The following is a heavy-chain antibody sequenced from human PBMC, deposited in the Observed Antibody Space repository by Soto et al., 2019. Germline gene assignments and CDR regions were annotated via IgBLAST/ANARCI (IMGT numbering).Heavy chain of an antibody. J-gene: IGHJ6*02. Sequence: SVKVSCKAAGYTFTGYYMHWVRQAPGQGLEWMGWINPNSGGTNYAQKFQGWVTMTRDTSISTAYMELRRLRSDDTAVYYCARDSRRGYSYGALPSPHYYYYGMDVWGQGTTVTVSS. V-gene: IGHV1-2*04. CDR1: GYTFTGYY. CDR3: ARDSRRGYSYGALPSPHYYYYGMDV. D-gene: IGHD5-18*01. CDR2: INPNSGGT.